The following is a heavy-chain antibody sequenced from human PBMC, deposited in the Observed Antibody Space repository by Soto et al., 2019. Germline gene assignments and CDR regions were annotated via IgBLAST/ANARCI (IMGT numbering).Heavy chain of an antibody. Sequence: QVQLQESGPGLVKSSETLSLTCTVSGGSISSANFYWSWIRQLPGKGLEYIGYICYSGSTYYNPSLKSRVTNAGDTSKTRFSLKLSYVTAADTAVYFCARNAQREDCSGCSCLDYWGQGTLVTVSS. CDR1: GGSISSANFY. V-gene: IGHV4-31*03. CDR3: ARNAQREDCSGCSCLDY. CDR2: ICYSGST. J-gene: IGHJ4*02. D-gene: IGHD2-15*01.